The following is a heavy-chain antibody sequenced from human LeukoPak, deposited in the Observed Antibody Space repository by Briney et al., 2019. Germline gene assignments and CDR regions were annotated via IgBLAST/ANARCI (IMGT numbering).Heavy chain of an antibody. V-gene: IGHV3-64D*06. CDR1: GFTFSDYA. CDR3: VKGIPVAGTGNVVPYFYYYGMDA. D-gene: IGHD6-19*01. J-gene: IGHJ6*02. Sequence: GGSLRLSCSASGFTFSDYAIHWVRQAPGKGLEYLSAISNSGGTTYYADSVKGRFTISRDNSKNTLYLQMSTLRPEDTAVYYCVKGIPVAGTGNVVPYFYYYGMDAWGQGTTVSVS. CDR2: ISNSGGTT.